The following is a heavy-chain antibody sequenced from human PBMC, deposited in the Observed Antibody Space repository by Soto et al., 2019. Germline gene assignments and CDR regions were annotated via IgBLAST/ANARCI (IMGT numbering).Heavy chain of an antibody. V-gene: IGHV3-7*02. J-gene: IGHJ4*02. CDR3: ASFPGY. CDR2: IKEDGSEN. CDR1: GFTFGSYW. Sequence: HPGGSLRLSCGAYGFTFGSYWMNWVRQAPGRGLEWVASIKEDGSENFSVDSVKGRFTISRDNAENSLYLQMNSLRAEDTAVYYCASFPGYWGQETLVTVSS.